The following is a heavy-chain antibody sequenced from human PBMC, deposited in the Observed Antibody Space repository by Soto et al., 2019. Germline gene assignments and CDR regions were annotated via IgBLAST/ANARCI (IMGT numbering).Heavy chain of an antibody. Sequence: SVNVSCKASGYTFTGYYMHWVRQAPGKGLEWMGWINPHSCGTNYSQKLQGRVTMTRDTSISTAYMELSRLRSDDTAVYCCASDNRSSWYEVLFDXWGQGTLVTVSX. CDR1: GYTFTGYY. CDR3: ASDNRSSWYEVLFDX. CDR2: INPHSCGT. D-gene: IGHD6-13*01. J-gene: IGHJ5*02. V-gene: IGHV1-2*02.